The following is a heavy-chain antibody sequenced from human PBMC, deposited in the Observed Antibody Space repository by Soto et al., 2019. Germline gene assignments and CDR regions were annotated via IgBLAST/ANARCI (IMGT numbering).Heavy chain of an antibody. J-gene: IGHJ4*02. V-gene: IGHV4-59*01. Sequence: SETLSLTCTVSGGSISSYYWSWIRQPPGKGREWIGYIYFRGSTNYNPTLKGRVTISVDTSKNQFSLKLNSATAADTAMYYCARVTSSWGLVSYFDYWGQGTLVTVS. CDR1: GGSISSYY. D-gene: IGHD6-13*01. CDR2: IYFRGST. CDR3: ARVTSSWGLVSYFDY.